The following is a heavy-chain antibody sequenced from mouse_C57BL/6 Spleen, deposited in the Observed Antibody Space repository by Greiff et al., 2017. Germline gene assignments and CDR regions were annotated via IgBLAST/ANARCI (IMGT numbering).Heavy chain of an antibody. V-gene: IGHV5-9-1*02. CDR3: TRDGGTSAMDY. J-gene: IGHJ4*01. CDR1: GFTFSSYA. CDR2: ISSGGDYI. Sequence: EVQGVESGEGLVKPGGSLKLSCAASGFTFSSYAMSWVRQTPEKRLEWVAYISSGGDYIYYADTVKGRFTISRDNARNTLYLQMSSLKSEDTAMDYCTRDGGTSAMDYWGQGTSVTVSS. D-gene: IGHD2-3*01.